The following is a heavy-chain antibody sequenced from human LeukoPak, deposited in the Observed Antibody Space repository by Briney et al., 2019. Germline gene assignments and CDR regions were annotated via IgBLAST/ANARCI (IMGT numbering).Heavy chain of an antibody. CDR2: INHSGST. D-gene: IGHD3-22*01. Sequence: PSETLSLTCAVYGGSFSGYYWSWIRQPPGKGLEWIGEINHSGSTNYNPSLKSRVTISVDTSKNQFSLKLSSVTAADTAVYYCARLGLGYDSSGYFGYWGQGTLVTVSS. V-gene: IGHV4-34*01. CDR3: ARLGLGYDSSGYFGY. CDR1: GGSFSGYY. J-gene: IGHJ4*02.